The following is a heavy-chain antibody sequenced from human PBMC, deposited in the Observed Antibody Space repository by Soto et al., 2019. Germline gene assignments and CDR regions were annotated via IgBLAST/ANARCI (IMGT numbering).Heavy chain of an antibody. J-gene: IGHJ4*02. D-gene: IGHD6-19*01. CDR1: GYTFTSYG. Sequence: QVQLVQSGAEVKKPGASVKVSCKASGYTFTSYGISWVRQAPGQGLEWMGWISAYNGNTNYAQKLQGRVTMTTDTSTSTAYMELRCLISDDTAVYYCARDKPRKNQWLVSFDYWGQGTLVTVSS. V-gene: IGHV1-18*01. CDR2: ISAYNGNT. CDR3: ARDKPRKNQWLVSFDY.